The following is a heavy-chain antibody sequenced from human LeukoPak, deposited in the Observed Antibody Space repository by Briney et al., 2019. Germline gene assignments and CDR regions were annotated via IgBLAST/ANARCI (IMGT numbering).Heavy chain of an antibody. J-gene: IGHJ4*02. CDR1: GFTFSSYA. D-gene: IGHD3-9*01. CDR2: ISGSGGST. Sequence: GGSLRLSCAASGFTFSSYAMSWVRQAPGKGLEWVSAISGSGGSTYYADSVKSRFTISRDNSKNTLYLQMNSLRAEDTAVYYCAKSTRGGVLRYFDWLLSSFDYWGQGTLVTVSS. V-gene: IGHV3-23*01. CDR3: AKSTRGGVLRYFDWLLSSFDY.